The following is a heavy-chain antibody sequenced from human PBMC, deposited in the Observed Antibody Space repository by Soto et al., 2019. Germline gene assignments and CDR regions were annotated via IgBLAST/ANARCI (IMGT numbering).Heavy chain of an antibody. CDR3: ARAGMRAVVVAAHYDY. J-gene: IGHJ4*02. D-gene: IGHD2-15*01. CDR1: GYTFTSYY. Sequence: ASVKVSCKASGYTFTSYYMHWVRQAPGQGLEWMGIINPSGGSTSYAQKFQGRVTMTRDTSTSTVYMELSSLRSEDTAVYYCARAGMRAVVVAAHYDYWGQGTLVTVSS. V-gene: IGHV1-46*01. CDR2: INPSGGST.